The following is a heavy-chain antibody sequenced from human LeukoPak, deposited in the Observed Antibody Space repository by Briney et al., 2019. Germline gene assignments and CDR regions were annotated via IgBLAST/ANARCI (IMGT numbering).Heavy chain of an antibody. CDR2: INHSGST. CDR3: ARGLSRDIVVVPAANNFDY. CDR1: GGSFSGYY. J-gene: IGHJ4*02. Sequence: PSETLSLTCAVYGGSFSGYYWSWIRQPPGKGLEWIGEINHSGSTNYNPSLKSRVTISVDTPKNQFSLKLSSVTAADTAVYYCARGLSRDIVVVPAANNFDYWGQGTLVTVSS. V-gene: IGHV4-34*01. D-gene: IGHD2-2*01.